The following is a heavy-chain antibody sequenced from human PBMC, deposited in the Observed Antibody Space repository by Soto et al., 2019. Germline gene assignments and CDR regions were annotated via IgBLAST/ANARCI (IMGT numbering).Heavy chain of an antibody. CDR3: ARAREGVDTAMVTWGMDV. V-gene: IGHV1-69*13. J-gene: IGHJ6*02. Sequence: SVKVSCKASGGTFSSYAISWVRQAPGQGLEWMGGIIPIFGTANYAQKFQGRVTITADESTSTAYMELSSLRSEDTAVYYCARAREGVDTAMVTWGMDVWGQGTTVTVS. D-gene: IGHD5-18*01. CDR2: IIPIFGTA. CDR1: GGTFSSYA.